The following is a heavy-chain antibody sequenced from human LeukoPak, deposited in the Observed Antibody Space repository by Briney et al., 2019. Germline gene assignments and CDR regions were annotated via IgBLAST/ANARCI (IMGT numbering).Heavy chain of an antibody. Sequence: PSDPLSLTCTVSGDPISSSSYYWGWIRQPPGKGLEWIGSIYYSGITYYNPSLKSRVPISVDTSKNQFSLKLSSVTAADTAVYYCARGAIQLNYYYCMDVWGQGTTVTVYS. CDR3: ARGAIQLNYYYCMDV. CDR2: IYYSGIT. D-gene: IGHD5-18*01. CDR1: GDPISSSSYY. V-gene: IGHV4-39*01. J-gene: IGHJ6*02.